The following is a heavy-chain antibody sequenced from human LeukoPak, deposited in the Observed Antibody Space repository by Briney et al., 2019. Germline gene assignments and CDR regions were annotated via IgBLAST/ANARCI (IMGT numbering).Heavy chain of an antibody. Sequence: ASVKVSCKTSGYTFRDYEINWVRQAPGLGLEWVAWIHANSGKAGSAQKFQGRVTLTRDTSTETAFMELSGLTSDDPATYFCSQGHYGGSRYFDNWGQGTLVTVSS. CDR2: IHANSGKA. V-gene: IGHV1-8*01. D-gene: IGHD4-17*01. J-gene: IGHJ4*02. CDR1: GYTFRDYE. CDR3: SQGHYGGSRYFDN.